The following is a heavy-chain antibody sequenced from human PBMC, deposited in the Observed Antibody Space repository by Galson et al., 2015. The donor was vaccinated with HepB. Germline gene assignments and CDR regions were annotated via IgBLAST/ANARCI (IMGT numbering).Heavy chain of an antibody. V-gene: IGHV1-24*01. CDR1: GYTLTELS. D-gene: IGHD3-16*01. CDR3: ATTSKDGDYAPFDP. J-gene: IGHJ5*02. Sequence: SVKVSCKVSGYTLTELSMHWVRQAPGKGLEWMGGFDPEDGETIYAQKFQGRVTMTEDTSTDTAYMELSSLRSEDTAVYYCATTSKDGDYAPFDPWGQGTLVTVSS. CDR2: FDPEDGET.